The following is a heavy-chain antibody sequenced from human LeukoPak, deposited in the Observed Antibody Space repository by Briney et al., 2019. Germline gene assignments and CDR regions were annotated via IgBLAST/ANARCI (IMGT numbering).Heavy chain of an antibody. CDR2: ISISDGRT. CDR3: AKVGGYSYGQIGHFDY. V-gene: IGHV3-23*01. Sequence: GGSLRLSCAASGFTFSNYAMTWVRQAPGKGLEWVSGISISDGRTYYADSVKGRFTISRDNSKNTLYLQMNSLRAEDTAVYYCAKVGGYSYGQIGHFDYWGQGTLVTVSS. CDR1: GFTFSNYA. J-gene: IGHJ4*02. D-gene: IGHD5-18*01.